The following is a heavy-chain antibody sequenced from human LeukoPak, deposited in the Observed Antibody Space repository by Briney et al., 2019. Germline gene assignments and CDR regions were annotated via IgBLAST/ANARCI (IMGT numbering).Heavy chain of an antibody. J-gene: IGHJ4*02. CDR3: ATADSGSYFYFDY. Sequence: ASVTVSCKVSGYTLTELSMHWVRQAPGKGLEWMGGFDPEDGETIYAQKFQGRVTMTEDTSTDTAYMELSSLRSEDTAVYYCATADSGSYFYFDYWGQGTLVTVSS. CDR2: FDPEDGET. V-gene: IGHV1-24*01. D-gene: IGHD1-26*01. CDR1: GYTLTELS.